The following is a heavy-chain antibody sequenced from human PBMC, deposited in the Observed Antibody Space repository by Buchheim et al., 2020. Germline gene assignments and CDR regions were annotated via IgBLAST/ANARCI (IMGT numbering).Heavy chain of an antibody. Sequence: EVQLVESGGGLVQPGGSLRLSCAASGFSVISNYMTWVRQAPGKGLESVASFYSGGTTYYADSVKGRFTISRDNSQNTLYLQMNSLRLEDTAVYYCARVPRYFGWYDPWGQGTL. D-gene: IGHD1-1*01. CDR1: GFSVISNY. V-gene: IGHV3-66*02. CDR3: ARVPRYFGWYDP. J-gene: IGHJ5*02. CDR2: FYSGGTT.